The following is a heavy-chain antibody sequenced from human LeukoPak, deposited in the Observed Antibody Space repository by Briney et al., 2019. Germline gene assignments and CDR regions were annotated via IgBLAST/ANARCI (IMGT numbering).Heavy chain of an antibody. CDR1: GGSMSYYY. CDR3: ARHESKDGYRGFDY. V-gene: IGHV4-59*08. D-gene: IGHD5-24*01. CDR2: IYHSGST. J-gene: IGHJ4*02. Sequence: SETLSLTCTVSGGSMSYYYWSWIRQPPGKGLEWIGYIYHSGSTNYNPSLKSRVTISVDRSKKLFSLSLSSMTPADTAVYYCARHESKDGYRGFDYWGQGTLVTVSS.